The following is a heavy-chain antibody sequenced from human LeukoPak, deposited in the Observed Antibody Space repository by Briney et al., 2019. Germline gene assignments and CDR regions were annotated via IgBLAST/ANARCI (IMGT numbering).Heavy chain of an antibody. J-gene: IGHJ6*02. Sequence: PSETLSLTCAVYGGSFSGYYWSWIRQPPGKGLEWIGEINHSGSTNYNPSLKSRVTTSVDTSKNQFSLKLSSVTAADTAVYYCARGPPSPVEANYGMDVWGQGAPVTVSS. V-gene: IGHV4-34*01. CDR2: INHSGST. CDR1: GGSFSGYY. CDR3: ARGPPSPVEANYGMDV.